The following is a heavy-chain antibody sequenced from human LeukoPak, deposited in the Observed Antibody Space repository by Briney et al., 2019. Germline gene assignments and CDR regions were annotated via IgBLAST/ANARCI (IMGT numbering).Heavy chain of an antibody. D-gene: IGHD4-17*01. Sequence: SETLSLTCTVSGYSISSGYYWGWIRQPPGKGLEWIGSIYHSGSTYYNPSLKSRVTISVDTSKNQFSLKLSSVTAADTAVYYCARSLAGDYDGVGAFDYWGQGTLVTVSS. J-gene: IGHJ4*02. CDR3: ARSLAGDYDGVGAFDY. CDR1: GYSISSGYY. CDR2: IYHSGST. V-gene: IGHV4-38-2*02.